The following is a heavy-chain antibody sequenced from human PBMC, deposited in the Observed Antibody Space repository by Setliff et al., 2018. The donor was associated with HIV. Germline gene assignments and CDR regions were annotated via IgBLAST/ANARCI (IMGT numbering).Heavy chain of an antibody. CDR2: ISSSSSTI. V-gene: IGHV3-48*04. CDR3: AREATPRHSSAWVYFDY. CDR1: GFTLSSHS. D-gene: IGHD6-19*01. J-gene: IGHJ4*02. Sequence: GGSLRLSCAASGFTLSSHSMSWVRQAPGKGLEWISYISSSSSTIYYADSVKGRFTMSRDNAKDSVYLQMNTLRVEDTAVYYCAREATPRHSSAWVYFDYWGQGMMVTVSS.